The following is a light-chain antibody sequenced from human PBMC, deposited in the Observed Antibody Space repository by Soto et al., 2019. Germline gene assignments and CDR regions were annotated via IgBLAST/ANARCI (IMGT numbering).Light chain of an antibody. CDR1: SSDVGGYNY. J-gene: IGLJ1*01. CDR3: TSYPSYSTLDV. V-gene: IGLV2-14*01. Sequence: QSVLTQPASVSGSPGQSITISCTGTSSDVGGYNYVSWYQQHPDKAPKLMIYEVSNRPSGVSNRFSGSKSGHTASLTISGLQSEDEADYFCTSYPSYSTLDVFGTGTKVTVL. CDR2: EVS.